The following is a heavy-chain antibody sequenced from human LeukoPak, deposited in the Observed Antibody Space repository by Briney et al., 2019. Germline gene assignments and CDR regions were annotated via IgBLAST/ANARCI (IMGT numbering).Heavy chain of an antibody. CDR3: ARARENRWLQSGFDY. V-gene: IGHV1-8*03. D-gene: IGHD5-24*01. Sequence: ASVTVSCKASGYTFTTYDINWVRQGAGQGLEWMGWMNPNSGNTGYAQKFQGRVTITRNTSISTAYMELSSLRSEDTAVYYCARARENRWLQSGFDYWGQGTLVRVS. CDR2: MNPNSGNT. CDR1: GYTFTTYD. J-gene: IGHJ4*02.